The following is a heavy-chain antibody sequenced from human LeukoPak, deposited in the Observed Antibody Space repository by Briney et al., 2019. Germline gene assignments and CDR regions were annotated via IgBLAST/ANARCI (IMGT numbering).Heavy chain of an antibody. Sequence: ASVKVSCKASGYTFTGYYMHWVRQAPGQGLEWMGWINPNSGGTNYAQKFQGRVTMTRDTSISTAYMELSRLRSDDTAVYYCARDQDYYDSSGYYYWGQGTLVTVSS. CDR3: ARDQDYYDSSGYYY. V-gene: IGHV1-2*02. J-gene: IGHJ4*02. CDR1: GYTFTGYY. D-gene: IGHD3-22*01. CDR2: INPNSGGT.